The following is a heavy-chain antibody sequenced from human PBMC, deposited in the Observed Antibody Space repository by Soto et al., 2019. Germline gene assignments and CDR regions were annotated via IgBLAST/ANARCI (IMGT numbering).Heavy chain of an antibody. Sequence: GGSLRLSCAASGFTFSSFAMSWVRQAPGKGLEWVSAISRSGGGTYYADSVKGRFTISRDTSKNTLYLQMNSLRAEDTAVYYCAKGEFGSSWHKNWFDPWGQGTLVTVSS. V-gene: IGHV3-23*01. CDR3: AKGEFGSSWHKNWFDP. J-gene: IGHJ5*02. CDR1: GFTFSSFA. CDR2: ISRSGGGT. D-gene: IGHD6-13*01.